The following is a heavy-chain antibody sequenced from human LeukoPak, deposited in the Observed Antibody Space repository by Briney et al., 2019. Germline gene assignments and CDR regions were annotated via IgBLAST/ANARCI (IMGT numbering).Heavy chain of an antibody. CDR1: GDTFSSYY. J-gene: IGHJ6*03. CDR2: ISAYNGNT. D-gene: IGHD3-10*01. Sequence: ASVKVSCKASGDTFSSYYVHWVRQAPGQGLEWMGWISAYNGNTNYAQKFQGRVTMTRNTSISTAYMELSSLRSEDTAVYYCARVTSITMVRGAHYYYMDVWGKGTTVTISS. V-gene: IGHV1-8*02. CDR3: ARVTSITMVRGAHYYYMDV.